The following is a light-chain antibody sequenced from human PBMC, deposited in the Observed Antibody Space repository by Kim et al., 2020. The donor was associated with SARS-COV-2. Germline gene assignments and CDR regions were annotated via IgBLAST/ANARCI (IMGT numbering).Light chain of an antibody. CDR1: SSNIGSNT. CDR2: SNN. CDR3: AAWDDSLNGFV. Sequence: QSVLTQPPSVSGTPGQKVTISCSGSSSNIGSNTVNWYQQLPGTAPKLLIYSNNQWPSGVPDRFSGSKSGTSASLAISGLQSEDEADYYCAAWDDSLNGFVFGTGTKVTVL. V-gene: IGLV1-44*01. J-gene: IGLJ1*01.